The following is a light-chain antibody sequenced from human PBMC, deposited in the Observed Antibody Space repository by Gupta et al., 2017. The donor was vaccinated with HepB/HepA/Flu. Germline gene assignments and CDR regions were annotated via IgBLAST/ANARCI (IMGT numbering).Light chain of an antibody. Sequence: QSALTQPASVSGSPGQSITIPCTGTSSDVGGYNYVSWYQQHPGKAPKFMIYDVSNRPSGVSNRFSGSKSGNTASLTISGLQAEDEADYYCSSYRSSSTPVGVFGTGTKVTVL. CDR3: SSYRSSSTPVGV. CDR1: SSDVGGYNY. J-gene: IGLJ1*01. V-gene: IGLV2-14*01. CDR2: DVS.